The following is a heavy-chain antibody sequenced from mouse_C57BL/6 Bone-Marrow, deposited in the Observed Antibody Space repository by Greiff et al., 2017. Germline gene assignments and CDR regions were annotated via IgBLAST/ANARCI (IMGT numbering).Heavy chain of an antibody. CDR1: GYAFTNYL. D-gene: IGHD1-1*01. CDR2: INPGSGGT. J-gene: IGHJ3*01. Sequence: QVQLQQSGAELVRPGTSVKVSCKASGYAFTNYLIEWVKQRPGQGLEWIGVINPGSGGTNYNEKFKGKATLTADKSSSTAYMQLSSLTSEDSAVYFCARKQLLRSAWFAYWGQGTLVTVSA. CDR3: ARKQLLRSAWFAY. V-gene: IGHV1-54*01.